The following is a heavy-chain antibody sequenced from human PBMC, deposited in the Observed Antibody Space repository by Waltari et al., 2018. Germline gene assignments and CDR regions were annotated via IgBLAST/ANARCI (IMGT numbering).Heavy chain of an antibody. CDR1: GGSISSYY. Sequence: QVQLQESGPGLVKPSETLSLPCTVSGGSISSYYWSWIRQPAGKGLEWMGRIYTRVSTNSNPSRKSRVTMSVDTSKNQFSRKLSSVTAADTAVYYCASDSGSPPGRAWCYFDYWGQGTLVTVSS. J-gene: IGHJ4*02. CDR2: IYTRVST. CDR3: ASDSGSPPGRAWCYFDY. V-gene: IGHV4-4*07. D-gene: IGHD1-26*01.